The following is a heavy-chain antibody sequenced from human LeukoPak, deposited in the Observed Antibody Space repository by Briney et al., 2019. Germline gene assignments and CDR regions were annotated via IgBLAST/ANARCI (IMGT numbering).Heavy chain of an antibody. J-gene: IGHJ4*02. CDR3: AKDRQTYYYGSGSPSDY. D-gene: IGHD3-10*01. CDR2: ISSSSSYI. Sequence: GGSLRLSCAASGFTFSSYSMNWVRQAPGKGLEWVSSISSSSSYIYYADSVKGRFTISRDNAKNSLYLQIDSLRAEDTAVYYCAKDRQTYYYGSGSPSDYWGQGTLVTVSS. CDR1: GFTFSSYS. V-gene: IGHV3-21*04.